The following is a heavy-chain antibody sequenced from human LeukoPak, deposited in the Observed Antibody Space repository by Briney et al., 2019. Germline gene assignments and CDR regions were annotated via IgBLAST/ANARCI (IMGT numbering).Heavy chain of an antibody. CDR1: GGSISSYY. V-gene: IGHV4-59*08. J-gene: IGHJ4*02. CDR3: ARRSWGSSGSSLDY. Sequence: SETLSLTCTVSGGSISSYYWSWIRQPAGKGLEWIGYIYYSGSTNYNPSLKSRVTISVDTSKNQFSLKLSSVTAADTAVYYCARRSWGSSGSSLDYWGQGTLVTVSS. CDR2: IYYSGST. D-gene: IGHD3-10*01.